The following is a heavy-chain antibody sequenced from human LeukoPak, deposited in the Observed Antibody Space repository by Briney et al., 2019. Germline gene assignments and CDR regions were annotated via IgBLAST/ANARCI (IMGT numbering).Heavy chain of an antibody. CDR1: GYTFTSYD. CDR3: ARGPPNWGYDY. V-gene: IGHV1-8*01. D-gene: IGHD7-27*01. CDR2: MNPNSGNT. Sequence: ASVKVSCKASGYTFTSYDINWVRQATGQGLEWMGWMNPNSGNTGYAQKFQDRVTMTRNTSMSTAYMELSSLRSDDTAVYYCARGPPNWGYDYWGPGTLVTVSS. J-gene: IGHJ4*02.